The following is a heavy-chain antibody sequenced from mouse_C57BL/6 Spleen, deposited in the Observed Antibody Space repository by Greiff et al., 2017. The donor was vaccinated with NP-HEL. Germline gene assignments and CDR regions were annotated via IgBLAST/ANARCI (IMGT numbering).Heavy chain of an antibody. CDR3: AGVVATSDY. CDR1: GYTFTSYW. CDR2: IDPSDSYT. D-gene: IGHD1-1*01. Sequence: QVQLQQPGAELVRPGTSVKLSCKASGYTFTSYWMHWVKQRPGQGLEWIGVIDPSDSYTNYNQKFKGKATLTVDTSSSTAYMQLSSLTSEDSAVYYCAGVVATSDYWGQGITLTVSS. V-gene: IGHV1-59*01. J-gene: IGHJ2*01.